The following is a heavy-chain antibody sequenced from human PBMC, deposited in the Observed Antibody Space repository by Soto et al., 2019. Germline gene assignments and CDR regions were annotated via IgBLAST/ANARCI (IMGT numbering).Heavy chain of an antibody. Sequence: EVQLLESGGGLVQPGGSLRLSCAASGFTFSTYAMSWVRQAPRKGLEWVSAISGNGGDYTYYADSVKGRFTISRDNSKNTLYLQRNSLRAEDTAVYYCVPLCRYCSTTTPSGGQGTLVTVSS. CDR3: VPLCRYCSTTTPS. CDR1: GFTFSTYA. D-gene: IGHD2-2*01. V-gene: IGHV3-23*01. J-gene: IGHJ4*02. CDR2: ISGNGGDYT.